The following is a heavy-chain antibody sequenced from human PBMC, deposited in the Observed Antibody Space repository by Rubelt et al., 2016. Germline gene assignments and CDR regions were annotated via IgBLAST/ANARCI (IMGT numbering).Heavy chain of an antibody. CDR3: ARDYQQLVWVLGVGWFDP. D-gene: IGHD6-13*01. Sequence: GLEWMGRINPNSGGTNYAQKFQGRVIMTRDTSISTAYMELSRLRSDDTAVYYCARDYQQLVWVLGVGWFDPWGQGTLVTVSS. J-gene: IGHJ5*02. CDR2: INPNSGGT. V-gene: IGHV1-2*06.